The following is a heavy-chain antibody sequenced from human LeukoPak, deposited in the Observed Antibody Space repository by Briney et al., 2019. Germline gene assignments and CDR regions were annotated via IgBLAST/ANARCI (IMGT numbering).Heavy chain of an antibody. V-gene: IGHV1-18*01. J-gene: IGHJ4*02. D-gene: IGHD3-10*01. CDR3: ARDRYYYGSGSYYNAFDY. CDR1: GYTFTSYG. CDR2: ISAYNGNT. Sequence: GASVKVSCKASGYTFTSYGISWVRQAPGQGLEWMGWISAYNGNTNYAQKLQGRVTMTTDTSTSTAYMELRSLRSDDTAVYYCARDRYYYGSGSYYNAFDYWGQGTLVTVSS.